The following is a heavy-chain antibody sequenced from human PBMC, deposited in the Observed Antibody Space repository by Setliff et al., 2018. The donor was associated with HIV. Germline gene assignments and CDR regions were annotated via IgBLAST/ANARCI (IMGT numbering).Heavy chain of an antibody. CDR2: IIPVLGIT. V-gene: IGHV1-69*10. J-gene: IGHJ1*01. D-gene: IGHD3-22*01. Sequence: ASVKVSCKASGGTLSTYGISWVRQAPGQGLEWMGGIIPVLGITNYAQKFQGRVTITADKSTSTAYMELSSLRSEDTAVYYCATRGILYYDSSGPMPGDFQHWGQGTLVTVSS. CDR1: GGTLSTYG. CDR3: ATRGILYYDSSGPMPGDFQH.